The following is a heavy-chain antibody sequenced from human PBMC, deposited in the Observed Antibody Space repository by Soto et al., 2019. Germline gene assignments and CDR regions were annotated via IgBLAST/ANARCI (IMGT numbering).Heavy chain of an antibody. D-gene: IGHD3-16*01. J-gene: IGHJ5*02. CDR3: ARMYYDYVWGSYTAWFDP. CDR1: GGSISSGGYS. V-gene: IGHV4-30-2*01. Sequence: SETLSLTCAVSGGSISSGGYSWSWIRQPPGKGLEWIGYIYHSGSTYYNPSLKSRVTISVDRSKNQFSLKLSSVTAADTAVYYCARMYYDYVWGSYTAWFDPWGQGTLVTVSS. CDR2: IYHSGST.